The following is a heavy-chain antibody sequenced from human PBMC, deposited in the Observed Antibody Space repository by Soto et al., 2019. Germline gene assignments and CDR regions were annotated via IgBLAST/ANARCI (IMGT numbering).Heavy chain of an antibody. V-gene: IGHV3-30-3*01. CDR2: ISYDGSNK. J-gene: IGHJ4*02. Sequence: QSGGSLRLSCAASGFTFSSYAMHWVRQAPGKGLEWVAVISYDGSNKYYADSVKGRFTISRDNSKNTLYLQMNSLRAEDTAVYYCASSYDSSGYSDYWGQGTLVTVSS. D-gene: IGHD3-22*01. CDR3: ASSYDSSGYSDY. CDR1: GFTFSSYA.